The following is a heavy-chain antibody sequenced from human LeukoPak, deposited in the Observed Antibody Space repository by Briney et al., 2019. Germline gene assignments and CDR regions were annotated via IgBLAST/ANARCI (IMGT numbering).Heavy chain of an antibody. D-gene: IGHD1-26*01. CDR1: GFTFTSSA. V-gene: IGHV1-58*01. J-gene: IGHJ4*02. CDR2: IVVGSGNT. CDR3: AADRSYYGSGPYNFDY. Sequence: SVKVSCKASGFTFTSSAVQWVRQARGQRLEWIGWIVVGSGNTNYAQKFQERVTITRDMSTSTAYMELSSLRSEDTAVYYCAADRSYYGSGPYNFDYWGQGTLVTVSS.